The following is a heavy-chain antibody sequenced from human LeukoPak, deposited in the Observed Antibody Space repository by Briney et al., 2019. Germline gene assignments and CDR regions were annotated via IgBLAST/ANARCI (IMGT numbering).Heavy chain of an antibody. V-gene: IGHV3-23*01. D-gene: IGHD4-17*01. J-gene: IGHJ6*02. CDR3: ARASSVTTNYYYYGMDV. CDR1: GFIFSRYA. Sequence: GGSLRLSCAASGFIFSRYAMNWVRQAPGKGLEWVSGISGSGGSTYYADSVKGRFTISRDNSKNTLYLQMNSLRAEDTAVYYCARASSVTTNYYYYGMDVWGQGTTVTVSS. CDR2: ISGSGGST.